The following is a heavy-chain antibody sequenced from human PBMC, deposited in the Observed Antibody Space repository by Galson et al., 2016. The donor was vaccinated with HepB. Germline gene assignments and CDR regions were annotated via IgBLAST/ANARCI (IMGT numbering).Heavy chain of an antibody. D-gene: IGHD3-10*01. CDR2: ISSSSHHT. J-gene: IGHJ4*02. V-gene: IGHV3-48*01. CDR3: ARAVPDIYASGSYPDY. Sequence: SLRLSCAASGFIFSNYAMHWVRQAPGKGLEWLSYISSSSHHTDYADSAKGRFTISRDNAKNSLHLQMNNLRVEDTAVYYCARAVPDIYASGSYPDYWGQGTLVTVSS. CDR1: GFIFSNYA.